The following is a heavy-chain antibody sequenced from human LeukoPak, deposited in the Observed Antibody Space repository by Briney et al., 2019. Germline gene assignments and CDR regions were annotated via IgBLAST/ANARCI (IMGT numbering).Heavy chain of an antibody. D-gene: IGHD3-10*01. V-gene: IGHV3-53*01. Sequence: GGSLRLSCAASGFSVSDNYMNWVRQAPGKGLEWVSVIYRGGNTYYADSVKGRFTISRDTSKNTLYLQMSSLRAEDTAVYYCARDYYGSGNYALDVWGQGTTVTVSS. J-gene: IGHJ6*02. CDR1: GFSVSDNY. CDR2: IYRGGNT. CDR3: ARDYYGSGNYALDV.